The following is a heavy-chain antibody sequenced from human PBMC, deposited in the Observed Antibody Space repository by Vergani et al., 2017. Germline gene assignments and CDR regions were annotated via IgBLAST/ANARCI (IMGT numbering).Heavy chain of an antibody. V-gene: IGHV3-33*06. D-gene: IGHD2-15*01. CDR3: AKNREDTNSEGPR. J-gene: IGHJ4*02. CDR1: GFTFSTYG. CDR2: IWYDGTNK. Sequence: QVQLVESGGGVVQPGRSLRLSCAASGFTFSTYGMHWVRQAPGKGLEWVAVIWYDGTNKYYADSVKGRFTISRDNSKNTLNLQMNSLRVEDKAVYYCAKNREDTNSEGPRWGGETMVTVAS.